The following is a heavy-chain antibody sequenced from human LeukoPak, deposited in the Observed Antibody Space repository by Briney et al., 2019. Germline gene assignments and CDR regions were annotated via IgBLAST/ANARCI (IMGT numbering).Heavy chain of an antibody. V-gene: IGHV3-9*01. CDR2: ISWNSGSI. J-gene: IGHJ4*02. CDR3: AKDRDLDY. Sequence: PGGSLRLSCAASGFTFDDYAMRWVRQAPGKGLEWVSGISWNSGSIGYADSVKGRFTISGDNAKNSLYLQMNSLRAEDTALYYCAKDRDLDYWGQGTLVTVSS. CDR1: GFTFDDYA.